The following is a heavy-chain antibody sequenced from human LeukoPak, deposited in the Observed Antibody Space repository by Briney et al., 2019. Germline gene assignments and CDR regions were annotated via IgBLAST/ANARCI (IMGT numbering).Heavy chain of an antibody. Sequence: GGSLRLSCAASGFTFSSYSMNWVRQAPGKGLEWVSSTSSSSSYIYYADSVKGRFTISRDNAKNSLYLQMNSLRAEDTAVYYCARAYDYSNYVVDYWGQGTLVTVSS. CDR3: ARAYDYSNYVVDY. J-gene: IGHJ4*02. D-gene: IGHD4-11*01. V-gene: IGHV3-21*01. CDR1: GFTFSSYS. CDR2: TSSSSSYI.